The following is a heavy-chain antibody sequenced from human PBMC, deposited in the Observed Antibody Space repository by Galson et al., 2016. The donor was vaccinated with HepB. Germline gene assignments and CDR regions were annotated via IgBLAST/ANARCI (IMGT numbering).Heavy chain of an antibody. Sequence: SVKVSCKASGFTFTRSAVQWVRQARGQRLEWIGWTVVGSGNTKYAQKFQERVTITRDMSTSTAYMEVSSLRSEDTAVYYCAASSSGDDRLFDYWGQGTLVTVSS. D-gene: IGHD3-22*01. CDR2: TVVGSGNT. J-gene: IGHJ4*02. CDR3: AASSSGDDRLFDY. V-gene: IGHV1-58*01. CDR1: GFTFTRSA.